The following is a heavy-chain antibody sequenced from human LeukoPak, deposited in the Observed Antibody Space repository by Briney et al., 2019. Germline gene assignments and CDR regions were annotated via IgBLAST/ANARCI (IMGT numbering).Heavy chain of an antibody. J-gene: IGHJ4*02. CDR3: ARGGYYDSSGRPFDY. CDR1: GFTFSSYW. Sequence: GGSLRLSCAASGFTFSSYWMSWVRQAPGKGLEWVANIKQDGSEKYYVDSVKGRFTISRDNAKNSLYLQMNSLRAEDTAVYYCARGGYYDSSGRPFDYWGQGTLDTVSS. D-gene: IGHD3-22*01. V-gene: IGHV3-7*01. CDR2: IKQDGSEK.